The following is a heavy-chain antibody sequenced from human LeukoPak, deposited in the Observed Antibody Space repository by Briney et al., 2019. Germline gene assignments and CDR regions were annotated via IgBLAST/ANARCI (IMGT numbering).Heavy chain of an antibody. CDR2: IIPIFGTA. Sequence: GASVKVSCKASGGTFSSYAISWVRQAPGQGLEWMGGIIPIFGTANYAQKFQGRVTITTDESTSTAYMELSSLRSEDTAVYYCARLGXXSSTSCVIIDYXGQGXLVTVXX. V-gene: IGHV1-69*05. J-gene: IGHJ4*02. CDR1: GGTFSSYA. CDR3: ARLGXXSSTSCVIIDY. D-gene: IGHD2-2*01.